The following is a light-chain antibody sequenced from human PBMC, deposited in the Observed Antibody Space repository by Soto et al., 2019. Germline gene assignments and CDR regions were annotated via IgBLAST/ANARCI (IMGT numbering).Light chain of an antibody. J-gene: IGKJ1*01. CDR3: QHYNSYSEA. CDR1: QTISSW. V-gene: IGKV1-5*03. Sequence: DIQMTQSTSTLSGSVGDRVTITCRASQTISSWLAWYQQKPGKAPKLLIYKASTLKSGVPSRFSGRGSGTEFPLTISSLQPDDFATYYCQHYNSYSEAFGQGTKVELK. CDR2: KAS.